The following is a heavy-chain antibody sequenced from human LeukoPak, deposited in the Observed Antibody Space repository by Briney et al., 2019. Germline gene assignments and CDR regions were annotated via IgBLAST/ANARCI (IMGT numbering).Heavy chain of an antibody. CDR1: GFTFDDYA. V-gene: IGHV3-9*01. CDR2: ISWNSGSI. Sequence: GGSLRLSCAASGFTFDDYAMHWVRQAPGKGLEWVSGISWNSGSIGYADSVKGRFTISRDSAKNSLYLQMNSLRAEDTALYYCAKDIAAGDSSGYYGDFQHWGQGTLVTVSS. CDR3: AKDIAAGDSSGYYGDFQH. J-gene: IGHJ1*01. D-gene: IGHD3-22*01.